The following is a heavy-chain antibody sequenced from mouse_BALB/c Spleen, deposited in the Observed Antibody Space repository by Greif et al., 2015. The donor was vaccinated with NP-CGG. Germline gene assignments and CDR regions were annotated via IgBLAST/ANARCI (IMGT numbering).Heavy chain of an antibody. J-gene: IGHJ2*01. D-gene: IGHD2-3*01. CDR3: AIYDGYYFDY. V-gene: IGHV1-7*01. CDR1: GYTFTSYW. CDR2: INPSTGYT. Sequence: QVQLKESGAELAKPGASVKMSYKASGYTFTSYWMHWVKQRPGQGLEWIGYINPSTGYTEYNQKFKDKATLTADKSSSTAYMQLSSLTSEDSAVYYCAIYDGYYFDYWGQGTTLTVSS.